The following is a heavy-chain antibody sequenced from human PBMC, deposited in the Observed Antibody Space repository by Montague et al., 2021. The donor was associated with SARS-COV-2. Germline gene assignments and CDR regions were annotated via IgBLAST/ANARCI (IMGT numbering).Heavy chain of an antibody. J-gene: IGHJ6*02. CDR1: GGSISGYY. D-gene: IGHD2-8*01. CDR2: IYYSGST. V-gene: IGHV4-59*01. CDR3: ARLLRSCTNGVCRTYYYYAMDV. Sequence: SETLSLTCTVSGGSISGYYWSWIRQPPAKGLEWIGYIYYSGSTKYNPFLESRVTVSVVRSKNQVSLKLSSVTAADTAVYYCARLLRSCTNGVCRTYYYYAMDVWGQGTTVTVSS.